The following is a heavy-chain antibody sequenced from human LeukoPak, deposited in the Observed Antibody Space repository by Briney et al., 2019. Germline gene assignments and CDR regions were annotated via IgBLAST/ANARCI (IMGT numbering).Heavy chain of an antibody. V-gene: IGHV4-34*01. J-gene: IGHJ4*02. CDR3: ARELHSSGWYSVYYFDY. CDR1: GGSFSGYY. Sequence: SETLSLTCAVYGGSFSGYYWSWIRQPPGKGLEWIGEINHSGSTNYNPSLKSRVTISVDTSKNQFSLKLSSVTAADTAVHYCARELHSSGWYSVYYFDYWGQGTLVTVSS. CDR2: INHSGST. D-gene: IGHD6-19*01.